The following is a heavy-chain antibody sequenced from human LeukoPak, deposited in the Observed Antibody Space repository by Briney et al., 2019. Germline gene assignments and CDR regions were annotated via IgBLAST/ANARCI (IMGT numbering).Heavy chain of an antibody. V-gene: IGHV3-11*01. CDR3: ARGLAYSSSWYFWDRDYYYYGMDV. J-gene: IGHJ6*02. CDR1: GFTFSDYY. CDR2: ISSSGSTI. Sequence: PGGSLRLSCAASGFTFSDYYMSWIRQAPGKGLEWVSYISSSGSTIYYADSVKGRFTISRDNAKNSLYLQMNSLRAEDTAVYYCARGLAYSSSWYFWDRDYYYYGMDVWGQGTTVTVSS. D-gene: IGHD6-13*01.